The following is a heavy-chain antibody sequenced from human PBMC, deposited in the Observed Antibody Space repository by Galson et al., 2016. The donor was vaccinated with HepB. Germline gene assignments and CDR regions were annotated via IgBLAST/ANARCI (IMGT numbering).Heavy chain of an antibody. CDR3: ARSYLLGRGFGS. D-gene: IGHD7-27*01. Sequence: CAISGDSVFNNNAGWNWVRQSPSRGLEWLGRTYYGSDWRSDYADSVKGRITINPDPSKNHFSLHLDSVTPEDTAVYYCARSYLLGRGFGSWGQGTLVTVSS. V-gene: IGHV6-1*01. CDR1: GDSVFNNNAG. CDR2: TYYGSDWRS. J-gene: IGHJ4*02.